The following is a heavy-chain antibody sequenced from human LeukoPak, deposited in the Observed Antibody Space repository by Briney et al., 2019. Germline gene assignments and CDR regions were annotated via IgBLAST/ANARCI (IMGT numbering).Heavy chain of an antibody. D-gene: IGHD3-10*01. CDR2: IYYSGST. J-gene: IGHJ4*02. Sequence: SETLSLTCAVYGGSFSGYYWSWIRQPPGKGLEWIGSIYYSGSTYYNPSLKSRVTISVDTSKNQFSLKLSSVTAADTAVYYCARHYYYGSGTYYWGQGTLVTVSS. CDR1: GGSFSGYY. CDR3: ARHYYYGSGTYY. V-gene: IGHV4-34*01.